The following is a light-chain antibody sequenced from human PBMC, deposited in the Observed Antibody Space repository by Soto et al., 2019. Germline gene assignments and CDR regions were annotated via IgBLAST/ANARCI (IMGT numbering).Light chain of an antibody. Sequence: EIVLTQSPATLSLSPGERATLSCRASQSVSSYLAWYKQKPGQAPRLLIYDASNRATGIPARFSGSGSGTDFTLTISSLEPEDFAVYYYQKGFTFGPGTKVDIK. V-gene: IGKV3-11*01. CDR1: QSVSSY. CDR3: QKGFT. CDR2: DAS. J-gene: IGKJ3*01.